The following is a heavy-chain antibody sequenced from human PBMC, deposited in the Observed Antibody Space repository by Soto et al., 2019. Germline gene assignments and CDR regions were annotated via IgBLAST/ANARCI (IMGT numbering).Heavy chain of an antibody. CDR3: ARGPFVERERFLEWAPSEVAKWFDP. J-gene: IGHJ5*02. CDR1: GGTFSSYA. V-gene: IGHV1-69*13. D-gene: IGHD3-3*01. Sequence: RASVKVSCKASGGTFSSYAISWVRQAPGQGLEWMGGIIPILGTANYAQKFQGRVTITADESTSTAYMELSSLRSEDTAVYYCARGPFVERERFLEWAPSEVAKWFDPWGQGTLVTVSS. CDR2: IIPILGTA.